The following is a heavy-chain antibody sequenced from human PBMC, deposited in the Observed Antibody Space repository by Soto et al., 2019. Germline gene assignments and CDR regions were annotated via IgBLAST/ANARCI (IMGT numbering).Heavy chain of an antibody. V-gene: IGHV1-3*04. D-gene: IGHD4-4*01. CDR3: GVVYRINNPVDH. CDR1: GYTFTSYG. Sequence: QAQLVQSGAEVKKPGASVKVYCKASGYTFTSYGIHWVRQAPGQSLEWMEWINTGDGNTQYSQNFQCRVTFTRDTSSTTAYLELSRLRPEDTALHCCGVVYRINNPVDHWGEGALVTVSS. CDR2: INTGDGNT. J-gene: IGHJ4*02.